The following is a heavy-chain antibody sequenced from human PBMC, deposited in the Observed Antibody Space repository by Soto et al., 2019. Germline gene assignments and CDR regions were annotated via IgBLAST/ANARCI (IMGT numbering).Heavy chain of an antibody. CDR3: ARSLGVVTPLAY. Sequence: SETLSLTCTVSGFSISSSSYYWVWIRQPPGKGLEWIGSIYYSGSTYYNPSLKSRVTISVDTSKNQFSLKLSSVTAADTAVYYCARSLGVVTPLAYWGQGTLVTVSS. CDR1: GFSISSSSYY. CDR2: IYYSGST. D-gene: IGHD2-21*02. J-gene: IGHJ4*02. V-gene: IGHV4-39*01.